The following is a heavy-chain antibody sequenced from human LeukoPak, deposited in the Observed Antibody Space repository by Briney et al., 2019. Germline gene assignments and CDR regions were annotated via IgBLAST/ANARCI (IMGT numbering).Heavy chain of an antibody. V-gene: IGHV3-48*01. CDR3: ARDLSVVTPEGFDS. J-gene: IGHJ4*02. CDR1: GFTFSTYA. D-gene: IGHD4-23*01. Sequence: RSGGSLRLSCAASGFTFSTYAMNWIRQAPGKGLEWISYITGSRGPIYYADSVKGRFTISRDNANNSLFLHMNSLRAEDTAVYYCARDLSVVTPEGFDSWGQGTLVTVSS. CDR2: ITGSRGPI.